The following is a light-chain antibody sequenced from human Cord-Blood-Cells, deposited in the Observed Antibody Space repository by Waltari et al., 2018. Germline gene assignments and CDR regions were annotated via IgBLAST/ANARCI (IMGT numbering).Light chain of an antibody. CDR2: VVS. Sequence: QSALTQPPSASGSPGQSVTISCTGNSSDVGGYNYVSWYQQHRGKAPKLMSYVVSTRPSGVPDRFSCYKSGNAASLTVSGLQAEDEADYYCSSYAGSNNYVFGTGTKVTVL. CDR1: SSDVGGYNY. CDR3: SSYAGSNNYV. V-gene: IGLV2-8*01. J-gene: IGLJ1*01.